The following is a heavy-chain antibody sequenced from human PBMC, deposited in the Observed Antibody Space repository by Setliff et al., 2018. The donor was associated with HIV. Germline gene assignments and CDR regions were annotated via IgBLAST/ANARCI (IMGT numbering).Heavy chain of an antibody. CDR1: GYRFTDFQ. CDR3: ARGAEDLARNPPSFNYYFDY. V-gene: IGHV1-2*02. D-gene: IGHD1-20*01. CDR2: INPKSGGT. Sequence: GASVKVSCKTSGYRFTDFQVNWVRQAPGQGLEWMGWINPKSGGTKNAQKFQGRVTMTRDTASSTVYMELSSLGSDDTALYFCARGAEDLARNPPSFNYYFDYWGQGTPVTVSS. J-gene: IGHJ4*02.